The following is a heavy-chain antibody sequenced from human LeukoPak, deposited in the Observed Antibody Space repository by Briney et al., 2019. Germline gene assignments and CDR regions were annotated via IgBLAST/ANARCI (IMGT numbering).Heavy chain of an antibody. Sequence: PSETLSLTCSVSGGSIDNHYWTWLRRPPGKGLEWIGHIYYSGSTTYHPSLKSRVTISVDTSKNQFSLKLSSVTPADTAAYYCARDLGYFGSGSYLGWFDPWGQGTLVTVSS. V-gene: IGHV4-59*11. CDR1: GGSIDNHY. J-gene: IGHJ5*02. CDR2: IYYSGST. CDR3: ARDLGYFGSGSYLGWFDP. D-gene: IGHD3-10*01.